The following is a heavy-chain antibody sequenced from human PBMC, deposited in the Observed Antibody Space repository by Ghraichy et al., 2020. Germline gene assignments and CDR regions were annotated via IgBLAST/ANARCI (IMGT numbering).Heavy chain of an antibody. D-gene: IGHD2-15*01. CDR1: GFTFSSYW. Sequence: GSLRLSCAASGFTFSSYWMSWVRQAPGKGLEWVANIKQDGSEKYYVDSVKGRFTISRDNAKNSLYLQMNSLRAEDTAVYYCARVLLEDPFLLPYYYYGMDVWGQGTTVTVSS. CDR3: ARVLLEDPFLLPYYYYGMDV. V-gene: IGHV3-7*01. CDR2: IKQDGSEK. J-gene: IGHJ6*02.